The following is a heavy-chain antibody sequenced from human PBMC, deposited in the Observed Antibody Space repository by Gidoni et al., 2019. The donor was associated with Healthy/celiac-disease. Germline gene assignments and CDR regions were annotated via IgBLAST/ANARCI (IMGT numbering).Heavy chain of an antibody. V-gene: IGHV1-69*01. D-gene: IGHD3-22*01. CDR2: IIPIFGTA. CDR1: GGTFSSYA. CDR3: AGDSSEIGMDV. Sequence: QVQLVQSGAEVKKPGSSVKVPCKASGGTFSSYAISWGRQAPGQGLEWMGGIIPIFGTANYAQKFQGRVTITADESTSTAYMELSSLRSEDTAVYYCAGDSSEIGMDVWGQGTTVTVSS. J-gene: IGHJ6*02.